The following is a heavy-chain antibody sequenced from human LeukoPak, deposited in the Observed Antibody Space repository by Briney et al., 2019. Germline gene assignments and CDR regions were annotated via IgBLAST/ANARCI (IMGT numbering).Heavy chain of an antibody. J-gene: IGHJ4*02. D-gene: IGHD5-18*01. CDR2: INSDGSSR. V-gene: IGHV3-74*01. Sequence: GGSLRLSCAASGFTVSSDYMSWVRQAPGKGLVWVSRINSDGSSRTYADSVKGRFTISRDNAKNTLYLQMNSLRAEDTAVYYCVRGYSAVVFDYWGQGTLVTVSS. CDR1: GFTVSSDY. CDR3: VRGYSAVVFDY.